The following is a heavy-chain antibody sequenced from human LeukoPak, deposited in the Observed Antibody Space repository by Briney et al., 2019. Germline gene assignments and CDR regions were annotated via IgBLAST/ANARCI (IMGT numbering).Heavy chain of an antibody. V-gene: IGHV3-48*01. J-gene: IGHJ6*03. D-gene: IGHD3-3*01. CDR1: GFTFSSYS. CDR2: ISSSNSTI. Sequence: GGSVRLSCAASGFTFSSYSMHWVRQAPGKGLEWVSYISSSNSTIYYADTLKGRFTISRDNGKNSLYLQKNSLRAEDTAVYYCARSFRDFWNGYHYYYYSYMDVWGKGTTVTVSS. CDR3: ARSFRDFWNGYHYYYYSYMDV.